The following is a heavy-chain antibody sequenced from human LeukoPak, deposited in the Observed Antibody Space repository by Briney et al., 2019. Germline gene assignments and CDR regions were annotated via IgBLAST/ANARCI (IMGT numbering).Heavy chain of an antibody. CDR1: GFTVDSSY. CDR2: IYTGGNT. CDR3: ARDVVGAEGEDY. D-gene: IGHD2-15*01. Sequence: GGSLRLSCAASGFTVDSSYLSWVRQAPGKGLEWVSTIYTGGNTYYAASVKGRFTISRDFSKNTVFLRMNSLRAEDTAIYYCARDVVGAEGEDYWGQGTLVTVSS. V-gene: IGHV3-53*01. J-gene: IGHJ4*02.